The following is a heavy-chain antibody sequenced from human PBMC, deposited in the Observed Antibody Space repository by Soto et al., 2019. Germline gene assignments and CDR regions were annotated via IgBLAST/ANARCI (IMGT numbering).Heavy chain of an antibody. CDR2: TSFDEFNQ. V-gene: IGHV3-30*03. J-gene: IGHJ5*01. D-gene: IGHD3-16*02. Sequence: ALRLSCAGSGFTFRNYGMQWVRQAPGKGLEWVALTSFDEFNQYYGKSVEGRFTISRDNSKNTLYLQMDSLRPEDSAMYFCARAPGRAGIILFDSWGQGTLVTVSS. CDR3: ARAPGRAGIILFDS. CDR1: GFTFRNYG.